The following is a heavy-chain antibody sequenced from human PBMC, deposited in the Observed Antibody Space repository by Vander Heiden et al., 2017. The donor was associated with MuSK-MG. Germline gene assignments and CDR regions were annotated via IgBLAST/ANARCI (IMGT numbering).Heavy chain of an antibody. J-gene: IGHJ6*02. Sequence: GVVQPGGSLRLSCAASGFTFNSHGMHWVRQAPGRGLEWVAVISYDGANKYYADSVQGRFSISRDNSKNMLFLQMDTLGSDDTAIDYCSRDRWYSSTWSYYYYGVDGWGQGTTVTVAS. CDR1: GFTFNSHG. CDR3: SRDRWYSSTWSYYYYGVDG. CDR2: ISYDGANK. D-gene: IGHD2-15*01. V-gene: IGHV3-30*03.